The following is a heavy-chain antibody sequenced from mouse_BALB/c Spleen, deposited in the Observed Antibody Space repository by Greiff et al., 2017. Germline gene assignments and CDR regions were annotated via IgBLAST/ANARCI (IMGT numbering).Heavy chain of an antibody. CDR3: ARDRTTVVPYAMDY. J-gene: IGHJ4*01. V-gene: IGHV3-6*02. CDR1: GYSITSGYY. Sequence: DVQLQESGPGLVKPSQSLSLTCSVTGYSITSGYYWNWIRQFPGNKLEWMGYISYDGSNNYNPSLKNRISITRDTSKNQFFLKLNSVTTEDTATYYCARDRTTVVPYAMDYWGQGTSVTVSS. CDR2: ISYDGSN. D-gene: IGHD1-1*01.